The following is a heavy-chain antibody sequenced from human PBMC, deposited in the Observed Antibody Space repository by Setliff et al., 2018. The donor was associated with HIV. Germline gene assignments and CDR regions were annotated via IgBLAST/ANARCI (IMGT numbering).Heavy chain of an antibody. CDR1: GFTFSNFG. J-gene: IGHJ4*02. V-gene: IGHV3-33*06. CDR3: AKGDARGGYHYFAY. Sequence: PGGSLRLSCAASGFTFSNFGMHWVRQAPGRGLEWVAVIWFEESKKYYIDSVEGRFTISRDNAKNTLYLQMNSLRAEDTAVYYCAKGDARGGYHYFAYWGQGTLVTVSS. CDR2: IWFEESKK. D-gene: IGHD2-15*01.